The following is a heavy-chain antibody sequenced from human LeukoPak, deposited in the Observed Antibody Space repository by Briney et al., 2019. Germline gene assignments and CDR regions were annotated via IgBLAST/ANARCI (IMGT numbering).Heavy chain of an antibody. V-gene: IGHV3-21*01. CDR1: GFTFSSYS. D-gene: IGHD6-19*01. CDR2: ISSSSSYI. Sequence: GGSLRLSCAASGFTFSSYSMNWVRQAPGKGLEWVSSISSSSSYIYYADSVKGRFTIPRDNAKNSLYLQMNSLRAEDTAVYYCARESIAVAGTYYYMDVWGKGTTVTVSS. CDR3: ARESIAVAGTYYYMDV. J-gene: IGHJ6*03.